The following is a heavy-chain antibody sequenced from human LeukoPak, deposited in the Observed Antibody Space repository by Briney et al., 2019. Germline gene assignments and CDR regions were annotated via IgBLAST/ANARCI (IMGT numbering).Heavy chain of an antibody. J-gene: IGHJ4*02. CDR1: GFTFSSYA. D-gene: IGHD2-21*01. CDR2: ISGSGGST. Sequence: GGSLRLPCAASGFTFSSYAMSWVRQAPGKGLAWVSSISGSGGSTYYADSVKGRFPISRDNSKNTLYLQMNSLRAEDTAVYYCAKRTARMVVIASPFDYWGQGTLVTVSS. V-gene: IGHV3-23*01. CDR3: AKRTARMVVIASPFDY.